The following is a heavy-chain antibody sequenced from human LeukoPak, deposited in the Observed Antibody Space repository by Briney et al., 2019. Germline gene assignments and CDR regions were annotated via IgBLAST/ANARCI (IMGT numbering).Heavy chain of an antibody. CDR2: INPNSGGT. CDR3: ARDRQLWSPFDAFDI. CDR1: GYTFTGYY. D-gene: IGHD5-18*01. Sequence: GASVKVSCKASGYTFTGYYMHWVRQAPGQGLEWMGWINPNSGGTNYAQKFQGRVTMTRDTSISTAYMELSRLRSDDTAVYYCARDRQLWSPFDAFDIWGQETMVTVSS. J-gene: IGHJ3*02. V-gene: IGHV1-2*02.